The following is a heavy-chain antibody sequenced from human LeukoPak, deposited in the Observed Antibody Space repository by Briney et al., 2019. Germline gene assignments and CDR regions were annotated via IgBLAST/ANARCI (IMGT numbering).Heavy chain of an antibody. J-gene: IGHJ6*02. Sequence: GGSLRLSCAASGFTFSSYSMNWVRQAPGKGLEWVSSISTSSSYKYYVDSVKGRFTISRDNAKNSLYLQMNSLRAEDTAVYYCARDSLNYYDSSGYYYRNYYYYGMDVWGQGTTVTVSS. CDR3: ARDSLNYYDSSGYYYRNYYYYGMDV. CDR2: ISTSSSYK. CDR1: GFTFSSYS. V-gene: IGHV3-21*01. D-gene: IGHD3-22*01.